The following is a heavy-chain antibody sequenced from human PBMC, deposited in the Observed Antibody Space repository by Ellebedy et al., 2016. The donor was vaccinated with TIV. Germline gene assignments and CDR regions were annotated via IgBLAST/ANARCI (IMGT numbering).Heavy chain of an antibody. J-gene: IGHJ5*02. Sequence: MPSETLSLTCTVSGGSISNSDYYWNWIRQPPGKGLEWLGSIYYSGSAYYNPSLKSRVTVSVDTSKNQFSLNLSSVTAADTAVYYCARDPALPRGRFDTWGQGTLVTVSP. CDR1: GGSISNSDYY. V-gene: IGHV4-39*07. CDR3: ARDPALPRGRFDT. CDR2: IYYSGSA.